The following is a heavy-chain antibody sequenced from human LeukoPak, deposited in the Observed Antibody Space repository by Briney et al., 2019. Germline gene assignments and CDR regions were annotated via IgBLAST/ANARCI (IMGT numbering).Heavy chain of an antibody. CDR1: GFTVSSNS. CDR2: IYSDNT. CDR3: ARGSSGSSNFDY. V-gene: IGHV3-53*01. D-gene: IGHD1-26*01. Sequence: GGSLRLSCTVSGFTVSSNSMSWVRQAPGKGLEWVSFIYSDNTHYSDSVKGRFTISRDNAKNSLYLQMNSLRAEDTAVYYCARGSSGSSNFDYWGQGTLVTVSS. J-gene: IGHJ4*02.